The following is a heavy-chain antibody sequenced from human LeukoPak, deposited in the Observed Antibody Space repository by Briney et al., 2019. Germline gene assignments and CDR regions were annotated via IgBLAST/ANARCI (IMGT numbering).Heavy chain of an antibody. CDR1: GFTFSSYG. Sequence: PGGSMTLSCAAPGFTFSSYGMHWVRQAPGKGLEWVAVISYDGSNKYYADSVKGRFTISRDNSKNTLYLQMNSLRVEDTAVYYCAPEGDGYILFDYWGQGTLVTVSS. J-gene: IGHJ4*02. D-gene: IGHD5-24*01. V-gene: IGHV3-30*03. CDR2: ISYDGSNK. CDR3: APEGDGYILFDY.